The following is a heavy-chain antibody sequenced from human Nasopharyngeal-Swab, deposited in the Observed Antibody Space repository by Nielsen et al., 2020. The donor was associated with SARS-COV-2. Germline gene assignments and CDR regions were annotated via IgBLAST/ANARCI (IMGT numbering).Heavy chain of an antibody. V-gene: IGHV4-38-2*02. D-gene: IGHD5-18*01. CDR1: GYSISSGYY. CDR3: ARENSSSYYYYMDV. J-gene: IGHJ6*03. Sequence: SETLSLTCTVSGYSISSGYYWGWIRQPPGKGLEWIGSIYHSGSTYYNPPLKSRVTISVDTSKNQFSLKLSSVTAADTAVYYCARENSSSYYYYMDVWGKGTTVTVSS. CDR2: IYHSGST.